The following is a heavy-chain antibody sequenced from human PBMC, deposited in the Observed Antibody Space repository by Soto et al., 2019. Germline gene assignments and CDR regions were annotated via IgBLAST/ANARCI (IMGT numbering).Heavy chain of an antibody. Sequence: SETLSLICAVYGGSFSGYYWSWIRQPPGKGLEWIGEINHSGSTNYNPSLKSRVIISVDRSKNQFSLKLSSVTAADTAVYYCARDDIGLGIDYWGLGTLVTVSS. D-gene: IGHD1-1*01. V-gene: IGHV4-34*01. J-gene: IGHJ4*02. CDR1: GGSFSGYY. CDR3: ARDDIGLGIDY. CDR2: INHSGST.